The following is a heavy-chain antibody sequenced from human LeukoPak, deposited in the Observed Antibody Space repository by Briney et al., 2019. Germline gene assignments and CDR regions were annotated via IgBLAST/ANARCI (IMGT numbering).Heavy chain of an antibody. CDR2: INPSGGST. Sequence: ASVKVSCKASGCTFISYYMHWVRQAPGQGLEWMGIINPSGGSTSYAQKFQGRVTMTRDTSTSTVCMELSSLRSEDTAVYYCARAIGTYYDYVWGSYRETTGGYYFDYWGQGTLVTVSS. CDR3: ARAIGTYYDYVWGSYRETTGGYYFDY. J-gene: IGHJ4*02. D-gene: IGHD3-16*02. V-gene: IGHV1-46*01. CDR1: GCTFISYY.